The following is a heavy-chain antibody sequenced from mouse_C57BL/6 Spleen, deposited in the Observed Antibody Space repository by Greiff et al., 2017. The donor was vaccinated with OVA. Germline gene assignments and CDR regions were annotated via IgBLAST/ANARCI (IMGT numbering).Heavy chain of an antibody. D-gene: IGHD2-5*01. V-gene: IGHV1-42*01. Sequence: EVQLQQSGPELVKPGASVKISCKASGYSFTGYYMNWVKQSPEKSLEWIGEINPSTGGTTYNQKFKAKATLTVDKSSSTAYMQLKSLTSEDTAVYYCARGGIYSNADYWGQGTTLTVSS. J-gene: IGHJ2*01. CDR2: INPSTGGT. CDR1: GYSFTGYY. CDR3: ARGGIYSNADY.